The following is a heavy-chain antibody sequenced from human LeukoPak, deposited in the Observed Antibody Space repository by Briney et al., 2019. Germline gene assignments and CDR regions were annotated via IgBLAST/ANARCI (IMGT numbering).Heavy chain of an antibody. Sequence: ASVKVSCKASGYSFTSYGINWVRQATGQGLEWMGWMNPNSGNTGYARKFQGRVTMTRNTSISTAYMELSSLRSEDTAVYYCARERVVVAAFFDYWGQGTLVTVSS. V-gene: IGHV1-8*01. CDR2: MNPNSGNT. D-gene: IGHD2-15*01. CDR3: ARERVVVAAFFDY. CDR1: GYSFTSYG. J-gene: IGHJ4*02.